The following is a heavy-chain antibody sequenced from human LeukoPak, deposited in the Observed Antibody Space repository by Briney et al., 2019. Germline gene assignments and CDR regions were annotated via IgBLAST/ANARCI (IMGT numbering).Heavy chain of an antibody. J-gene: IGHJ4*02. D-gene: IGHD4-17*01. Sequence: PGRSLRLSCAASGCTFDDYAMHWVRQAPGKGLEWVSGISWNSGSIGYADSVKGRFTISRDNAKNSLYLQMNSLRAEDTALYYCAKSDYGDYGFDYWGQGTLVTVSS. CDR3: AKSDYGDYGFDY. CDR1: GCTFDDYA. V-gene: IGHV3-9*01. CDR2: ISWNSGSI.